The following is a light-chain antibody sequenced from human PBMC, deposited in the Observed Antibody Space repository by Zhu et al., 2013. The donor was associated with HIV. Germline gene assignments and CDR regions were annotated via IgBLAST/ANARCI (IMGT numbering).Light chain of an antibody. Sequence: DIQMTQSPSSLSASVGDRVTITCQASQDISNYLSWYQQKPGKAPKLLIYDASNLETGVPSRFHGNGSGTDFSFTFTTLQPEDFATYYCQQYHHLPLTFGGGTKVEIK. V-gene: IGKV1-33*01. CDR3: QQYHHLPLT. J-gene: IGKJ4*01. CDR2: DAS. CDR1: QDISNY.